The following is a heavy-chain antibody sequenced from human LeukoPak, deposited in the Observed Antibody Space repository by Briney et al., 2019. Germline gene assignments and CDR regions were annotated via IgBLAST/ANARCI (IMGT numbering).Heavy chain of an antibody. CDR1: GGSISSSSYY. V-gene: IGHV4-39*01. D-gene: IGHD3-22*01. J-gene: IGHJ5*02. Sequence: SETLSLTCTVSGGSISSSSYYWGWIRQPPGKGLEWIGSIYYSGSTYYNLSLKSRVTISVDTSKNQFSLKLSSVTAADTAVYYCARRGYYYDSSGPGQWFDPWGQGTLVTVSS. CDR2: IYYSGST. CDR3: ARRGYYYDSSGPGQWFDP.